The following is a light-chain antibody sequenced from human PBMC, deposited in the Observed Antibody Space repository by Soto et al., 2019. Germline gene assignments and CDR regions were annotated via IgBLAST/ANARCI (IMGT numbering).Light chain of an antibody. CDR2: QVS. Sequence: DVVMTQSPLSLPVTLGQPASISCRSSQSLAYVDGNTYLNWFQQRPGQSPRRLIYQVSNRDSGVPDRFCGSGSGTDFTLKISRVEADDVGVYYCMQGTHWPPYTFGQGTKLEIK. J-gene: IGKJ2*01. CDR3: MQGTHWPPYT. V-gene: IGKV2-30*01. CDR1: QSLAYVDGNTY.